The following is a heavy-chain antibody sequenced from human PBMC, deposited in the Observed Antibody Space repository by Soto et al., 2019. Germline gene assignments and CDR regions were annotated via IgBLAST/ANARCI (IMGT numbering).Heavy chain of an antibody. CDR2: IYYSGST. CDR1: GGSLNSIDYS. Sequence: SETLSLTCTVSGGSLNSIDYSWGWVRQPPGKGLEWIGSIYYSGSTYYNPSLKSRVTVSVDTSNNQFSLKLSSVTAADTAVYYCARVDILTGFHYWGQGTLVTVSS. V-gene: IGHV4-39*01. CDR3: ARVDILTGFHY. J-gene: IGHJ4*02. D-gene: IGHD3-9*01.